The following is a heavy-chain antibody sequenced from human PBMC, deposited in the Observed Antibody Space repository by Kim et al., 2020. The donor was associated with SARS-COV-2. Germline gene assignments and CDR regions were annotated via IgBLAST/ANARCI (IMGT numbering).Heavy chain of an antibody. D-gene: IGHD4-17*01. CDR3: AKDHRMSTAFDI. Sequence: YYADSVKGRFTISRDNSKNTLYLQMNSLRAEDTAVYYCAKDHRMSTAFDIWGQGTMVTVSS. J-gene: IGHJ3*02. V-gene: IGHV3-23*01.